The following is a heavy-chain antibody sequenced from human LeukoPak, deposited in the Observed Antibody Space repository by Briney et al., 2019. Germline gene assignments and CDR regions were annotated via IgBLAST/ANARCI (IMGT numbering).Heavy chain of an antibody. CDR1: GGSISSYY. Sequence: SETLSLTCTVSGGSISSYYWSWIRQPPGKGLEWIGYIYYSGSTNYNPSLKSRVTISVDTSKNQFPLKLSSVTAADTAVYYCASQITMIESWFDPWGQGTLVTVSS. V-gene: IGHV4-59*01. J-gene: IGHJ5*02. CDR3: ASQITMIESWFDP. D-gene: IGHD3-22*01. CDR2: IYYSGST.